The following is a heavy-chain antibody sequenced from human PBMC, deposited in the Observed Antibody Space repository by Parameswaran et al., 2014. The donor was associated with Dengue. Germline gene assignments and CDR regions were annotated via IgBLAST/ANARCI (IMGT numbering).Heavy chain of an antibody. D-gene: IGHD3-3*01. Sequence: WVRQAPGQGLEWMGWMNPNSANTGFAQKFQGRVSMTRNTSISTVYMELSSLRSEDTAIYYCARGEGLFVLRSLEWPRWGMDVWGQGTTVTVSS. J-gene: IGHJ6*02. CDR2: MNPNSANT. CDR3: ARGEGLFVLRSLEWPRWGMDV. V-gene: IGHV1-8*01.